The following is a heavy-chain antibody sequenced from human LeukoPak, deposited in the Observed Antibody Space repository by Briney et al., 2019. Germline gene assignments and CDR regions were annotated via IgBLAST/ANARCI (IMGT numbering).Heavy chain of an antibody. CDR3: ARDHGGHLDS. Sequence: ASVKVSCKASGYTFNSFGISWVRQAPGQGLEWMGMIYPMLASANYAPRFQGRVTITADELSNTSYMELASLTSDDTALYFCARDHGGHLDSWGQGTLVTVSS. J-gene: IGHJ4*02. CDR2: IYPMLASA. V-gene: IGHV1-69*11. CDR1: GYTFNSFG.